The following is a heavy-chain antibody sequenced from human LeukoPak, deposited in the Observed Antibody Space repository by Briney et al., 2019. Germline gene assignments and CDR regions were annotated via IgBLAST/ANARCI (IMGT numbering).Heavy chain of an antibody. D-gene: IGHD6-6*01. CDR2: IYHSGGT. CDR3: ARGRVAARPLFGY. CDR1: GGSISSSTNW. Sequence: SETLSLTCAVSGGSISSSTNWWSWVRQPPGKGLEWIGEIYHSGGTNYNPSLKSRVTISVDTSKNQFSLKLSSVTAADTAVYYCARGRVAARPLFGYWGQGTLVTVSS. J-gene: IGHJ4*02. V-gene: IGHV4-4*02.